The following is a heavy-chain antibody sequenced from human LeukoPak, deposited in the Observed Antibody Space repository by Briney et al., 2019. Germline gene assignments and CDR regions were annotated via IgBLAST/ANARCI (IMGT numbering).Heavy chain of an antibody. CDR1: GGSFSGYY. J-gene: IGHJ5*02. CDR3: ARVLVYSNYVRVSGWFDP. D-gene: IGHD4-11*01. V-gene: IGHV4-34*01. Sequence: PSEALSLTCAVCGGSFSGYYWSWIRQPPGKGLEWIGEINHSGSTNYNPSLKSRVTISVDTSKNQFSLKLSSVTAADTAVYYCARVLVYSNYVRVSGWFDPWGQGTLVTVSS. CDR2: INHSGST.